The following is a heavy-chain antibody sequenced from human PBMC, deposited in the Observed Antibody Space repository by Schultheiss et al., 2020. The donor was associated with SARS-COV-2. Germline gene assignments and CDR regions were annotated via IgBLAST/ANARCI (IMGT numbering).Heavy chain of an antibody. D-gene: IGHD6-25*01. CDR3: AGRYSSAGTWFDP. CDR2: IYSGGST. CDR1: ELSVNNNH. V-gene: IGHV3-53*01. Sequence: GGSLRLSCAASELSVNNNHMIWVRQARGKGLEWVSIIYSGGSTDYADSVKGRFTISRDNSKNAVSLQMNSLRAEDTAIYYCAGRYSSAGTWFDPWGQGTLVTVAS. J-gene: IGHJ5*02.